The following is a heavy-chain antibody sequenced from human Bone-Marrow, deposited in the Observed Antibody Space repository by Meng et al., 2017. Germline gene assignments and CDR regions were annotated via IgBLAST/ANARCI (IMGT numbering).Heavy chain of an antibody. D-gene: IGHD1-1*01. CDR1: GGSFSSYS. J-gene: IGHJ3*02. Sequence: SVKVPCKASGGSFSSYSISWVRQAPGQGLEWMGRIIPTLGIANYAQKSQGRVTITADNPTSTAYIELSSLRSEDTAMYYCASGTRWQGRTKASSDRTYAFDIWGQGTMVTVSS. CDR2: IIPTLGIA. CDR3: ASGTRWQGRTKASSDRTYAFDI. V-gene: IGHV1-69*02.